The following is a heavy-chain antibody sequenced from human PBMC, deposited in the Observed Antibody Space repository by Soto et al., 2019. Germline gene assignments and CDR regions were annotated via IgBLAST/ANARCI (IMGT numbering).Heavy chain of an antibody. CDR1: GDSVSSNSAA. D-gene: IGHD6-13*01. J-gene: IGHJ5*02. CDR2: TYYRSKWYN. Sequence: SQTLSLTCAISGDSVSSNSAAWNWIRQSPSRGLEWLGRTYYRSKWYNDYAVSVKSRITINPDTSKNQFSLQLNSVTPEDMAVYYCARGVRIAAAGSWFDPWGQGTLVTVSS. V-gene: IGHV6-1*01. CDR3: ARGVRIAAAGSWFDP.